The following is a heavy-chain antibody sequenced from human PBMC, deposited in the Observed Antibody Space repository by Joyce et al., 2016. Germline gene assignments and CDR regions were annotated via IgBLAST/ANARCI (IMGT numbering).Heavy chain of an antibody. J-gene: IGHJ4*02. Sequence: EVQLVESGGGLIQPGGSLRLSCAASGFTVSHNYMSWVRQAPAKGLEWVSIIYSGGNTYYADSVKSRFTSSRDNSKNTLYLQMNSLRAEDTAVYYCARAYSSSWDFDYWGQGTLVTVSS. CDR2: IYSGGNT. CDR3: ARAYSSSWDFDY. CDR1: GFTVSHNY. D-gene: IGHD6-13*01. V-gene: IGHV3-53*01.